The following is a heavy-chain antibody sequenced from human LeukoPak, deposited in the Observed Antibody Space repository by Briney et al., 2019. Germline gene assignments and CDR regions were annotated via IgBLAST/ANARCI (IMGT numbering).Heavy chain of an antibody. CDR1: VYSISSGYC. V-gene: IGHV4-38-2*02. D-gene: IGHD3-22*01. J-gene: IGHJ6*03. CDR3: TVVVVSYYYYMDV. CDR2: IYHSGST. Sequence: KPSETLSLTCTLSVYSISSGYCWGWIRQPPGKGLEWIGSIYHSGSTYYNPSLKSRVTISVDTSKNQFSLKLSSVTAADTAVYYCTVVVVSYYYYMDVWGKGTTVTVSS.